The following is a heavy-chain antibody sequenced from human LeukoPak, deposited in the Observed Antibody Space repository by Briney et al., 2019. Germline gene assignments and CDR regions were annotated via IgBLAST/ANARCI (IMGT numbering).Heavy chain of an antibody. CDR1: GYNFTRYW. CDR3: ARLQYCSSTSCKILDYYYYYMDV. Sequence: AGESLQISCKGSGYNFTRYWIGWVRQMPGKGLEWMGIIYPGDSDTRYSPSFQGQVTISADKSISTAYLQWSSLKASDTAMYYCARLQYCSSTSCKILDYYYYYMDVWGKGTTVTVSS. J-gene: IGHJ6*03. D-gene: IGHD2-2*01. CDR2: IYPGDSDT. V-gene: IGHV5-51*01.